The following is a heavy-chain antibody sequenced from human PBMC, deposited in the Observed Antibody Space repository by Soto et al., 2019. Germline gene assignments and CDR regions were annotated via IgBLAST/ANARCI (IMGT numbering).Heavy chain of an antibody. J-gene: IGHJ4*02. CDR1: GGTFSRHA. Sequence: QVQLVQSGAEVRKPGSSVKVSCKASGGTFSRHAISWVRQAPGQGLEWMGGIIPIFGTANHAQKFQGRVTIIADESTSTVYMELSSLRSEDTAMYYCARGGGYCTNGVCYNDYWGQGTLVTVSS. V-gene: IGHV1-69*01. D-gene: IGHD2-8*01. CDR2: IIPIFGTA. CDR3: ARGGGYCTNGVCYNDY.